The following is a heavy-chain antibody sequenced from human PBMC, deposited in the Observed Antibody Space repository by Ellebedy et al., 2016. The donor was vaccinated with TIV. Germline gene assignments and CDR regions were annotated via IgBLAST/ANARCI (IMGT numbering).Heavy chain of an antibody. Sequence: ASVKVSCXASGGTFSSYAISWVRQATGQGLEWMGWMNPNSGNTGYAQKFQGRVTMTRNTSISTAYMELSSLRSEDTAVYYCARDPQSRGAFDIWGQGTMVTVSS. CDR3: ARDPQSRGAFDI. D-gene: IGHD3-10*01. J-gene: IGHJ3*02. CDR2: MNPNSGNT. V-gene: IGHV1-8*02. CDR1: GGTFSSYA.